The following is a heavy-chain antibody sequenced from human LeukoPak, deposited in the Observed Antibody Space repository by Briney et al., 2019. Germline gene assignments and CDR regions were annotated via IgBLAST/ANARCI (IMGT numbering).Heavy chain of an antibody. J-gene: IGHJ4*02. V-gene: IGHV4-34*01. CDR2: INHSGST. CDR1: GGSFSGYY. Sequence: SETLSLTCAVYGGSFSGYYWSWIRQPPGKGLEWIGEINHSGSTNYNPSLKSRVTISVDTSKNQFSLKLSPVTAADTAVYYCARGAWYFDYWAREPWSPSPQ. CDR3: ARGAWYFDY.